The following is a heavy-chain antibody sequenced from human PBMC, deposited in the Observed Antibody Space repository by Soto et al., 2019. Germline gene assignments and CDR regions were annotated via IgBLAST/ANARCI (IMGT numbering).Heavy chain of an antibody. J-gene: IGHJ6*02. V-gene: IGHV5-51*01. D-gene: IGHD3-10*01. CDR3: VSQMPGEYGMDV. Sequence: ESLKISCEASGGSCIRHWIAWVLQIPGKGPECMGTMYPGNGDTLCSPSVKGQVSIPADNSIAAAYLQWSNLKASDTAIYYCVSQMPGEYGMDVWGQGTTVTVS. CDR1: GGSCIRHW. CDR2: MYPGNGDT.